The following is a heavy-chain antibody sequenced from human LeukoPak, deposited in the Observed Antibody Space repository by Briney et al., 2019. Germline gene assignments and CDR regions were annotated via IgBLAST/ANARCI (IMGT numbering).Heavy chain of an antibody. CDR2: IDYSGST. J-gene: IGHJ4*02. V-gene: IGHV4-31*03. CDR3: AADTSGYRIFNY. Sequence: SETLSLTCTVSGGSISRGGYCWSWIRQHPGKGLEWIGYIDYSGSTFYNPSLKSRLTMSIDTSENQFSLKLSSVTAADTAVYYCAADTSGYRIFNYWGQGTLVTVSS. D-gene: IGHD3-22*01. CDR1: GGSISRGGYC.